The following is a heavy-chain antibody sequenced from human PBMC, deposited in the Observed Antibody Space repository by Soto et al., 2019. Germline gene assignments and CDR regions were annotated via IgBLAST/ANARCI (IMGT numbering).Heavy chain of an antibody. D-gene: IGHD3-10*01. V-gene: IGHV4-61*08. CDR2: IYYSGST. CDR3: ARESAGSHKNNWFDP. Sequence: SETLSLTCAVSGGSISSGGYSWSWIRQPPGKGLEWIGYIYYSGSTYYNPSLKSRVTMSVDTSRNQLLLQLNSVTAADTAVYYCARESAGSHKNNWFDPWGQGTLVTVSS. CDR1: GGSISSGGYS. J-gene: IGHJ5*02.